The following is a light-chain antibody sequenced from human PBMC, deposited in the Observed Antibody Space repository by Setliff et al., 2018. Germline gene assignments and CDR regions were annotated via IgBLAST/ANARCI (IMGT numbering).Light chain of an antibody. V-gene: IGLV2-14*03. CDR1: DSDVGGFNL. Sequence: QSALAQPASVSGSPGQSITISCTGTDSDVGGFNLVSWHQQHPGKAPKFMIYDVSNRPSGVSNRFSGSKSGNTASLTISGLQAEDEADYYCSSYSSSNIPVVFGTGTKVTVL. CDR2: DVS. CDR3: SSYSSSNIPVV. J-gene: IGLJ1*01.